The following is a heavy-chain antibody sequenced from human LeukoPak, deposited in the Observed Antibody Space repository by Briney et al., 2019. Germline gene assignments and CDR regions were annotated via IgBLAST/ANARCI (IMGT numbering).Heavy chain of an antibody. CDR3: ARGQRITMIVVVISFLHGWFDP. CDR1: GYTFTRYY. Sequence: GASVKVSCKASGYTFTRYYMHWVRQAPGQGLEWMGIINPSGGSTSYAQKFQGRVTMTRDTSTSTVYMELSSLRSEDTAVYYCARGQRITMIVVVISFLHGWFDPWGQGTLITVSS. D-gene: IGHD3-22*01. V-gene: IGHV1-46*01. J-gene: IGHJ5*02. CDR2: INPSGGST.